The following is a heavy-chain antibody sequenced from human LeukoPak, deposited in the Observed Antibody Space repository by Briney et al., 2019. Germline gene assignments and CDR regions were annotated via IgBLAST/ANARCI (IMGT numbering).Heavy chain of an antibody. J-gene: IGHJ4*02. CDR3: ARDTRKAGGLLTDY. CDR1: GYTFTSYG. D-gene: IGHD2-21*02. CDR2: ISAYNGNT. V-gene: IGHV1-18*01. Sequence: ASVKVSCKASGYTFTSYGIGWVRQAPGQGLEWMGWISAYNGNTNYAQKLQGRVTMTTDTSTSTAYMELRSLRSDDTAVYYCARDTRKAGGLLTDYWGQGTLVTVSS.